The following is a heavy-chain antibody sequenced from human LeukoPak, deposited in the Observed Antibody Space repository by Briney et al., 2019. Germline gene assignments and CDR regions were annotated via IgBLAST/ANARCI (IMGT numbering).Heavy chain of an antibody. J-gene: IGHJ4*02. D-gene: IGHD2-2*02. V-gene: IGHV3-23*01. Sequence: GGSQTLSCAASGFTFSVYAMSWVRQAPGKGLEWVSGISGSSSHTKDADFVRGRFTIYRDNSRNTLFLQLNSLTAEDTAVYYCAKEHDYTNAAPEWGFDSWGQGAQGIVSS. CDR1: GFTFSVYA. CDR2: ISGSSSHT. CDR3: AKEHDYTNAAPEWGFDS.